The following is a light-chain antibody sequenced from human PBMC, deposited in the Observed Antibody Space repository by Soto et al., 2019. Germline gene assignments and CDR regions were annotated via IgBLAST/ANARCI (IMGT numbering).Light chain of an antibody. Sequence: DIQMTQSPATLSGSVGDRVTITCRASQGIGTYLVWYQQKSGKAPKLLIYDASTLQTGVPSRFSGSGSGTDFTLTISYLQSEDFGTYYCQQFYNYPRTFGQRTKVDI. V-gene: IGKV1-9*01. CDR1: QGIGTY. CDR3: QQFYNYPRT. CDR2: DAS. J-gene: IGKJ1*01.